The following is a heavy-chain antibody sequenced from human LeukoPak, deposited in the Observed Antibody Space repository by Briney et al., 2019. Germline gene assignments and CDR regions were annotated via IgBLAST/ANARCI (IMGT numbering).Heavy chain of an antibody. D-gene: IGHD6-6*01. CDR1: GYTFTGYY. Sequence: ASVKVSCKASGYTFTGYYMHWVRQAPGQGLEWMGRINPNSGGTNYAQKFQGRVSMTRDTSISTAYMELSRLRSDDTAVYYCARVESSSFGDYYYYMDVWGKGTTATVSS. CDR2: INPNSGGT. CDR3: ARVESSSFGDYYYYMDV. V-gene: IGHV1-2*06. J-gene: IGHJ6*03.